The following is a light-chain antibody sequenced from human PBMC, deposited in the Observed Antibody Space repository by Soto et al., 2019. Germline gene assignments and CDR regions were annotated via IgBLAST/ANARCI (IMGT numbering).Light chain of an antibody. J-gene: IGLJ2*01. V-gene: IGLV1-51*01. CDR3: GTWESYLSVGV. CDR2: DNN. Sequence: QSVLTQPPSVSAAPGQTVTISCSGRGSNIGSNSVYWYQQVPGTAPKLLLYDNNKRPSGIPDRFSGSKSGTSATLGITGLQTADEADYYCGTWESYLSVGVFGGGTKLTVL. CDR1: GSNIGSNS.